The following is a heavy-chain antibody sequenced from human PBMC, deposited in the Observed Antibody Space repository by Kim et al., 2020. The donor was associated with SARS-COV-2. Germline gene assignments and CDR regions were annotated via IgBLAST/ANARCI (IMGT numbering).Heavy chain of an antibody. D-gene: IGHD5-18*01. CDR3: ARDLRGYRNLDY. V-gene: IGHV4-39*07. Sequence: SETLSLTCTVSGGSITSSTCYWGWIRQAPGKGLEWIGSIYYSGSTYYNPSLKSRVTISVDTSKNQFFLKVSSVTAADTAVYYCARDLRGYRNLDYWGQGTLVTVSS. J-gene: IGHJ4*02. CDR2: IYYSGST. CDR1: GGSITSSTCY.